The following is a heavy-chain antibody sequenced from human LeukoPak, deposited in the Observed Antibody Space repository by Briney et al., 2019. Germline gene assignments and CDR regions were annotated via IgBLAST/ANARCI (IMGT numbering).Heavy chain of an antibody. CDR1: GYSFTSYW. J-gene: IGHJ3*02. CDR3: ARKREDPLRFTNAFDI. D-gene: IGHD2-2*01. Sequence: GESLKISCKGSGYSFTSYWIGWVRQMPGKGLEWMGIIYPGDSDTRYSPSFQGQVTISADKSISTAYLQWSSLKASDTAMYYCARKREDPLRFTNAFDIWGQGTMVTVSS. V-gene: IGHV5-51*01. CDR2: IYPGDSDT.